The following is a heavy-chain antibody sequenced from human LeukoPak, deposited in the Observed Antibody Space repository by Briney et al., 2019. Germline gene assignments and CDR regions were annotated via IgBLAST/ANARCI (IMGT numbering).Heavy chain of an antibody. CDR3: AKTTAGYSSGRYPGWPVDY. CDR1: GFTFRSYA. D-gene: IGHD6-19*01. CDR2: ISGSGGDT. V-gene: IGHV3-23*01. J-gene: IGHJ4*02. Sequence: GGSLRLSCAASGFTFRSYAIYWVRQAPGKGLEWVSGISGSGGDTYFADSVKDRFTISRDNSKNTVFLQMDRLRAEDTAVYYCAKTTAGYSSGRYPGWPVDYWGQGTLVTVSP.